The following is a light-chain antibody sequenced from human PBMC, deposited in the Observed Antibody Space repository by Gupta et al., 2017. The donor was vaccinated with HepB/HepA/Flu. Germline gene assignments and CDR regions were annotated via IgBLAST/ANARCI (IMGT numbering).Light chain of an antibody. V-gene: IGKV3-11*01. CDR1: QSVSGY. CDR3: HQRSTWPPPLT. J-gene: IGKJ4*01. Sequence: EIVLTQSPVTLSLSPGQRATLFCRASQSVSGYLAWYQQKPGQAPRLLIYDVSHRATGIPDKFSGSGAGTDFTLTISSREPEDYAVYYCHQRSTWPPPLTFGGGTXVEIK. CDR2: DVS.